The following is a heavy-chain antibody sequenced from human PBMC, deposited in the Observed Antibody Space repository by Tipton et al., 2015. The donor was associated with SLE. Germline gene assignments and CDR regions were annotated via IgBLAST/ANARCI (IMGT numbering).Heavy chain of an antibody. CDR1: GYTFTSYA. Sequence: QSGAEVKKPGASVKVSCKASGYTFTSYAMNWVRQAPGQGLEWMGWINTNTGNPTYAQGFTGRFVFSLDTSVSTAYLQISSLKAEDTAVYYCASDRNEGFIAVACLGSWGYWGQGTPVTASS. CDR2: INTNTGNP. CDR3: ASDRNEGFIAVACLGSWGY. V-gene: IGHV7-4-1*02. D-gene: IGHD6-19*01. J-gene: IGHJ4*02.